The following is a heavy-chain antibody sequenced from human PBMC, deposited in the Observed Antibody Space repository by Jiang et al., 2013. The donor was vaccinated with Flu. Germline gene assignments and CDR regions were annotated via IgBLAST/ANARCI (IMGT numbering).Heavy chain of an antibody. J-gene: IGHJ4*02. CDR1: GYTFTAYF. Sequence: GAEVKKPGASVKVSCKASGYTFTAYFMHWVRQAPGQGLEWMGRINSNTGGTNYVQKFQGRVTMTRDTSSSTVYMQLSGLRSDDTAVYYCARDGYDLDYWGQGTLVTVSS. CDR3: ARDGYDLDY. V-gene: IGHV1-2*06. D-gene: IGHD5-12*01. CDR2: INSNTGGT.